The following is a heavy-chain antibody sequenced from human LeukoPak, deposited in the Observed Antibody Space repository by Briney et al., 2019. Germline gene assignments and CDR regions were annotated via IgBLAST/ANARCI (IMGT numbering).Heavy chain of an antibody. CDR2: ISHSGAST. V-gene: IGHV3-23*01. Sequence: GGSLRLSCSASGFTFSSSALSWVRQAPGKGLEWVSSISHSGASTYYADSLKGRFTISRDNSKNTLYLRMNSLRAEDTAVYYCAKHRVYTSDCFDPWGQGTLVTVSS. J-gene: IGHJ5*02. D-gene: IGHD6-13*01. CDR3: AKHRVYTSDCFDP. CDR1: GFTFSSSA.